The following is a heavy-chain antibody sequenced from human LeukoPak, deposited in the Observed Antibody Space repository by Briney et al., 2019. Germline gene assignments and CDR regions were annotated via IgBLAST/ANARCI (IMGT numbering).Heavy chain of an antibody. J-gene: IGHJ4*02. CDR2: IWYDGSNK. CDR1: GFTFSNYG. CDR3: ARDGTATHTLFDY. Sequence: GRSLRLSCAASGFTFSNYGMHWVRQAPGKGLEWVAVIWYDGSNKYHGDSVKGRFTISRDNSKNTLDLQMNSLRAEDTAVYYCARDGTATHTLFDYWGQGTLVTVSS. D-gene: IGHD1-26*01. V-gene: IGHV3-33*01.